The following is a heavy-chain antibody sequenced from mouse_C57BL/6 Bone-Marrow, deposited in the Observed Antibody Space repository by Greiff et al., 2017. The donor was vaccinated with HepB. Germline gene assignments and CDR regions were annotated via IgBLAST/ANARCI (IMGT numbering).Heavy chain of an antibody. CDR1: GYTFTSYW. Sequence: QVQLQQPGAELVKPGASVKMSCKASGYTFTSYWITWVKQRPGQGLEWIGDIYPGSGSTNYNEKFKSKATLTVDTSSSTAYMQLSSLTSEDSAVYYCARWGTTVVAPFAYWGQGTLVTVSA. D-gene: IGHD1-1*01. J-gene: IGHJ3*01. CDR2: IYPGSGST. V-gene: IGHV1-55*01. CDR3: ARWGTTVVAPFAY.